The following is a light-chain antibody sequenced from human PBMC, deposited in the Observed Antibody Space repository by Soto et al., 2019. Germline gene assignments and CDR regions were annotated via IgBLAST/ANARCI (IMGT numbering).Light chain of an antibody. CDR3: QQYNDWPPRIT. V-gene: IGKV3-15*01. Sequence: EIVMTQSPVTLSVSPGERATLSCRASQSVSSNLAWYQQKPGQAPRLLIYGASTRATGIPARFSGSGSGTEFTLTISSLQSEDFAVYYCQQYNDWPPRITFGQGTR. J-gene: IGKJ5*01. CDR1: QSVSSN. CDR2: GAS.